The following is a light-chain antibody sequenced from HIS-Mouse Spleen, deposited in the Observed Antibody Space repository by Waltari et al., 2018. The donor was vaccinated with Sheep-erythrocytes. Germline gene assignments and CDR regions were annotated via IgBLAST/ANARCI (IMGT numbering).Light chain of an antibody. CDR1: SSNIGSNT. J-gene: IGLJ3*02. CDR3: AAWDDSLNGPV. V-gene: IGLV1-44*01. Sequence: QSALTQPASVSGSPGQSITISCSGSSSNIGSNTVNWNQHVPGTAPKLLIYSNNQRPSGVPDRFACSKAGTSASLAISGLQSEDEADYYCAAWDDSLNGPVFGGGTKLTVL. CDR2: SNN.